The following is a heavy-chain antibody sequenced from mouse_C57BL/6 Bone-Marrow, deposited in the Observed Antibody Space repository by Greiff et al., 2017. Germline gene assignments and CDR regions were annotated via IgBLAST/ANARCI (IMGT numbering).Heavy chain of an antibody. CDR1: GYSFTDYN. CDR2: INPDYGTT. CDR3: TSRGFAC. Sequence: ELQLQQSGAELVKPGASVKISCKASGYSFTDYNMNWVKQRNGKSLEWIGVINPDYGTTCYNQKFKGKATLTVDKSSSTAYMELKSLTSEDCAVYYCTSRGFACWGRGTLVTVS. J-gene: IGHJ3*01. V-gene: IGHV1-39*01.